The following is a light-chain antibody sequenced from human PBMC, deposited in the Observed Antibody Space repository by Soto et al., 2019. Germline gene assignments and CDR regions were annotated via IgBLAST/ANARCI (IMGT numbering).Light chain of an antibody. CDR3: GSYTTSSNYV. CDR2: DVS. V-gene: IGLV2-14*01. CDR1: SSDVGAYNY. J-gene: IGLJ1*01. Sequence: QSALTQPASVSGSPGQSITISCTGTSSDVGAYNYVSWYQQHPGKAPKLMIYDVSHRPSGVSHRFSGSKSGNTASLTISGLQAEDGADYYCGSYTTSSNYVFGTGTKVTVL.